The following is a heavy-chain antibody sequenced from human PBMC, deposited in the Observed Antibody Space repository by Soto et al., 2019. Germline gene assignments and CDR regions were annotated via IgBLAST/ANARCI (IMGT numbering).Heavy chain of an antibody. D-gene: IGHD3-16*01. CDR3: ARLGATLGGVAY. CDR1: GGSFSGYY. CDR2: INHSGST. J-gene: IGHJ4*02. V-gene: IGHV4-34*01. Sequence: QVQLQQWGAGLLKPSETLSLTCAVYGGSFSGYYWSWIRQPPGKGLEWIGEINHSGSTNYNPSLKSRVTISEAPSKNLFPLMRGLVPAADPAVYYWARLGATLGGVAYGGQEPVVPVS.